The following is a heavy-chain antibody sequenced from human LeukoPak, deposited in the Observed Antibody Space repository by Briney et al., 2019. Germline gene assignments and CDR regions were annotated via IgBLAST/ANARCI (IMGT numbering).Heavy chain of an antibody. V-gene: IGHV3-74*01. D-gene: IGHD1-26*01. J-gene: IGHJ1*01. CDR1: GFTFSNYL. CDR3: AREVPWDGDFQQ. CDR2: INSDGSST. Sequence: GGSLRLSCAASGFTFSNYLMHWVRQVTGKGLVWVSRINSDGSSTNYADFVKSRFTISRDNAKNTLYLQMNSLRAEDTAVYYFAREVPWDGDFQQWGQGTLVTVSS.